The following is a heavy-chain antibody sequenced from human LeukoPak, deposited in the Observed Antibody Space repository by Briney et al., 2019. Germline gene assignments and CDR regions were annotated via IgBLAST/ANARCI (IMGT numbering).Heavy chain of an antibody. D-gene: IGHD3-10*01. Sequence: PSETLSLTCTVSGGSISSSSYYWDWIRQPPGKGLEWIGNIYYSGSTYYNPSLKSRVTISVDTSKNQFSLKLSSVTAADTAVYYCASLYCAGSYYCYYYYYYMDVWGKGTTVTVSS. CDR2: IYYSGST. CDR1: GGSISSSSYY. CDR3: ASLYCAGSYYCYYYYYYMDV. J-gene: IGHJ6*03. V-gene: IGHV4-39*07.